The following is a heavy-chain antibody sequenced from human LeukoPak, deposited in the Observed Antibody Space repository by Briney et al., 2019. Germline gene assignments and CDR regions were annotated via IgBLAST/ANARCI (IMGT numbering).Heavy chain of an antibody. CDR3: ARGNWNPDF. CDR2: IYSDGSTT. J-gene: IGHJ4*02. CDR1: GFTFSSYG. Sequence: GGSLRLSCAASGFTFSSYGMHWVRQAPGKGLAWVSRIYSDGSTTNYADSVEGRFTISRDNARNTLYLQMNSLRAEDTAVYYCARGNWNPDFWGQGTLVTVSS. D-gene: IGHD1-1*01. V-gene: IGHV3-74*01.